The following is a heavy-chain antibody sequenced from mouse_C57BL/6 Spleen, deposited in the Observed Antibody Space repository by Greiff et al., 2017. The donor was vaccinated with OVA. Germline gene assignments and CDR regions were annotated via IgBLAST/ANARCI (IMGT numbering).Heavy chain of an antibody. V-gene: IGHV5-6*01. D-gene: IGHD2-3*01. Sequence: VQLKESGGDLVKPGGSLKLSCAASGFTFSSYGMSWVRQTPDKRLEWVATISSGGSYTYYPDSVKGRFTISRDNAKNTLYLQMSSLKSEDTAMYYCARRHDGYYAMDYWGQGTSVTVSS. CDR3: ARRHDGYYAMDY. CDR2: ISSGGSYT. CDR1: GFTFSSYG. J-gene: IGHJ4*01.